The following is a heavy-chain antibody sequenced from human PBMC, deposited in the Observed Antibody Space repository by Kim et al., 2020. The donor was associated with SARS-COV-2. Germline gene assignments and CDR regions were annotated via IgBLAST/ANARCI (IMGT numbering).Heavy chain of an antibody. J-gene: IGHJ3*02. D-gene: IGHD3-10*01. CDR1: GGSISSYS. CDR3: ARHGGESMIRGVLGAFDI. CDR2: MSYNGNT. Sequence: SETLSLTCTVSGGSISSYSWSLIRQPPGKGLEWIGYMSYNGNTNYDPSLKSRVTISVDTSKNQFSLKLSSVTAADTAVYYCARHGGESMIRGVLGAFDIWGQGTMVTVSS. V-gene: IGHV4-59*08.